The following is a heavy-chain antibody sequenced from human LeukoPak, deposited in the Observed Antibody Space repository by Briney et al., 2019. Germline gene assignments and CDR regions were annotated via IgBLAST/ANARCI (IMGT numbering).Heavy chain of an antibody. V-gene: IGHV3-74*03. CDR2: ISPDGTIT. J-gene: IGHJ4*02. CDR1: GFTLTTYW. CDR3: ARCAYCGGDCHHYFDY. Sequence: GGSLRLSCATSGFTLTTYWMNWVRQVPGKGPVWVSRISPDGTITTYADSVKGRFTISGDSAKNTLYLQMNSLRVEDTAVYYCARCAYCGGDCHHYFDYWGQGILVTVSS. D-gene: IGHD2-21*02.